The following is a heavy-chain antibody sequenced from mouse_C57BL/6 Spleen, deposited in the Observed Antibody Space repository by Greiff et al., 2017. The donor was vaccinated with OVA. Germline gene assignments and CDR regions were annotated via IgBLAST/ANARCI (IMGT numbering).Heavy chain of an antibody. D-gene: IGHD2-3*01. CDR1: GYAFSSSW. V-gene: IGHV1-82*01. Sequence: VKLMESGPELVKPGASVKISCKASGYAFSSSWMNWVKQRPGKGLEWIGRIYPGDGDTNYNGKFKGKATLTADKSSSTAYMQLSSLTSEDSAVYFCARNGYSDYWGQGTTLTVSS. J-gene: IGHJ2*01. CDR3: ARNGYSDY. CDR2: IYPGDGDT.